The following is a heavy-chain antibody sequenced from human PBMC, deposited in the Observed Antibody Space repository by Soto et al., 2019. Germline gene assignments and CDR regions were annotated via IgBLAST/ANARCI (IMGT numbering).Heavy chain of an antibody. Sequence: SETLSLTCTVSGGSISSGGYYWSWIRQHPGKGLEWIGYIYYSGSTYYNPSLKSRVTISVDTSKNQFSLKLSSVTAADTAVYYCARVIWRRGGDCSIDYWGQGTLVTVSS. CDR1: GGSISSGGYY. V-gene: IGHV4-31*03. CDR2: IYYSGST. J-gene: IGHJ4*02. CDR3: ARVIWRRGGDCSIDY. D-gene: IGHD2-21*02.